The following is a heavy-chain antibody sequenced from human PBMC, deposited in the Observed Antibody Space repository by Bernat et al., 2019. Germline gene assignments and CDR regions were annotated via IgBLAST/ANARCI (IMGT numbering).Heavy chain of an antibody. D-gene: IGHD3-9*01. CDR3: AKDLGVLRYFDWGFDI. V-gene: IGHV3-30*18. Sequence: QVQLVESGGGVVQPGRSLRLSCAASGFTFSSYGMRWVRQAPGKGLEWVAVISYDGNNKYYADSVKGRITISRDNSKNTLYLQMNSLRAEDTAVYYCAKDLGVLRYFDWGFDIWGQGTMVTFSS. CDR2: ISYDGNNK. CDR1: GFTFSSYG. J-gene: IGHJ3*02.